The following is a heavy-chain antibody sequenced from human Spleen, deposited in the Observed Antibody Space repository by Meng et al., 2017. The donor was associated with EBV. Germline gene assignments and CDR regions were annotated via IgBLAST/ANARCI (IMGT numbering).Heavy chain of an antibody. CDR3: SRDTEAPGTWFDY. J-gene: IGHJ4*02. CDR2: IHYGSST. CDR1: GGSFCGSS. V-gene: IGHV4-34*01. D-gene: IGHD6-13*01. Sequence: WGVGLLNPWGSLYLACSIHGGSFCGSSWSWLRQPPGKGLEWIGEIHYGSSTKYNPSLESLATISGDTSKNQISLILTSVTAADTAVNYCSRDTEAPGTWFDYWGQGALVTVSS.